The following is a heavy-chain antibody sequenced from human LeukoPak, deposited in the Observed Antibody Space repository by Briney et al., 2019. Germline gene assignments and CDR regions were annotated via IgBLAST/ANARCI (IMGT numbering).Heavy chain of an antibody. J-gene: IGHJ5*02. CDR3: TRLSCSRTSCLDP. CDR2: IYPDDSDT. CDR1: GYSFTSYW. V-gene: IGHV5-51*01. Sequence: GESLKISCKASGYSFTSYWIAWVRQMPGKGLEWMGIIYPDDSDTRYSPSFQGRVTISADKSISTAYLQWGSLKASDTAMYYCTRLSCSRTSCLDPWGQGALVTVSS. D-gene: IGHD2-2*01.